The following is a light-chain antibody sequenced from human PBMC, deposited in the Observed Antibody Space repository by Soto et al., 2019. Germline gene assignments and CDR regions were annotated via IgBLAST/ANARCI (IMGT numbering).Light chain of an antibody. CDR2: GSS. J-gene: IGKJ1*01. CDR1: QSVSSSY. Sequence: EIVLTQSPGTLSLSPGERATLSCRASQSVSSSYLAWYQQKPGQAPRLLIYGSSSRATGIADRFSGSGSGTDFTLTINRLEPEDFAVYYYQQYGSSPQTFGQGTKVDIK. CDR3: QQYGSSPQT. V-gene: IGKV3-20*01.